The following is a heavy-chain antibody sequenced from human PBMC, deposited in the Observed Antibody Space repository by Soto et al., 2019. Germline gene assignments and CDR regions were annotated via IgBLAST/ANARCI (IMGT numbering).Heavy chain of an antibody. D-gene: IGHD6-25*01. J-gene: IGHJ6*02. CDR1: GFTVSSYG. V-gene: IGHV3-30*03. CDR2: ISYDGSNK. CDR3: TTDPAGKRLPYYYYGMDV. Sequence: EGSLRLSCAAAGFTVSSYGMHCVRHALSKGPEWVAVISYDGSNKYYADSVKGRFTISRDDSKNTLYLQMNSLKTEDTAVYYCTTDPAGKRLPYYYYGMDVWGQGTTVTVSS.